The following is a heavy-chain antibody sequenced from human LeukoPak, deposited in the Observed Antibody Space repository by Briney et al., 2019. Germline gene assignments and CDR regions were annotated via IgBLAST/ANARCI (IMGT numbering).Heavy chain of an antibody. CDR3: AKVEGWELLQDFDY. Sequence: GGSLRLSCAASGFTFSSYAMNWVRQAPGKGLEWVSISGSGGDTYYADSVKGRFTISRDNSKNTLYLQMNSLRAEDTAVYYCAKVEGWELLQDFDYWGQGTLVTVSS. CDR2: ISGSGGDT. V-gene: IGHV3-23*01. J-gene: IGHJ4*02. D-gene: IGHD1-26*01. CDR1: GFTFSSYA.